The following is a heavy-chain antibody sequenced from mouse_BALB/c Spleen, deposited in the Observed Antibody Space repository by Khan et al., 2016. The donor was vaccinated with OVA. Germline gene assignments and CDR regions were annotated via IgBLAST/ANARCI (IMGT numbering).Heavy chain of an antibody. CDR1: GFSLTTYG. Sequence: QVQLKESGPGLVAPSQSLSITCTVSGFSLTTYGVTWVRQPPGKGLEWLGVVWGDGNTDYHSALISRLSISKDNSESQVFLKLNSLQTDDTATYYCAQSFYSHYYAMDYWGQGTSVTVSS. D-gene: IGHD2-1*01. J-gene: IGHJ4*01. V-gene: IGHV2-3*01. CDR3: AQSFYSHYYAMDY. CDR2: VWGDGNT.